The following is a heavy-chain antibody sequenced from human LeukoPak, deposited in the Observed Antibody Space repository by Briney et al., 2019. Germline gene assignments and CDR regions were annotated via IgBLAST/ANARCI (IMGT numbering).Heavy chain of an antibody. Sequence: PGVSLRLSCAASGFNLSNAWMTWVRQAPGKGLEWVGRIKSKSDGGTTDYAAPVKGRFSISRDDSKNTLYLHMSSLKTEDTAVYYCTTESPHFDYWGQGILVTVSS. CDR3: TTESPHFDY. CDR1: GFNLSNAW. J-gene: IGHJ4*02. CDR2: IKSKSDGGTT. V-gene: IGHV3-15*01.